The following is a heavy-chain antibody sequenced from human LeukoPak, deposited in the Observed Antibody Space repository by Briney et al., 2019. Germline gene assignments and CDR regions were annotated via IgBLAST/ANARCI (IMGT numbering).Heavy chain of an antibody. V-gene: IGHV3-23*01. J-gene: IGHJ4*02. CDR1: GFTFSSYA. CDR2: ISGSGGST. Sequence: GGSLRLSCAASGFTFSSYAMSWVRQARGKGLEWVSAISGSGGSTYYADSVKGRFTISRDNSKNTLYLQMNSLRAEDTAVYYCAKKGSLVAATPYYFNYGSQGTLVTVSS. CDR3: AKKGSLVAATPYYFNY. D-gene: IGHD2-2*01.